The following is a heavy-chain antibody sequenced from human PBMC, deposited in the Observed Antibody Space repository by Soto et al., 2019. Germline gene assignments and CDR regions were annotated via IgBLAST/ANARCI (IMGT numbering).Heavy chain of an antibody. D-gene: IGHD2-21*01. V-gene: IGHV3-30*18. CDR3: AKESGGDRYAAYFDL. CDR1: GFTLSNIG. J-gene: IGHJ4*02. Sequence: QVQLVESGGGVVQPGTSLRLACAASGFTLSNIGMQWVRQAPGKGLEWVAVISAGGNTKYYADSVKGRFTISRDNSKNTLFLQMNSLRTEDTAVYYCAKESGGDRYAAYFDLWGQGPLVTVSA. CDR2: ISAGGNTK.